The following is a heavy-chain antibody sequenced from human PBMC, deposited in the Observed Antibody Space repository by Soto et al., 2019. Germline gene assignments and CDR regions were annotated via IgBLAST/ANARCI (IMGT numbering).Heavy chain of an antibody. CDR1: GFTFSSYS. Sequence: EVQLVESGGGVVQPGGSLRRSCAASGFTFSSYSMNWVRQAPGKGLEWVSYISSSSSTIYYADSVKGRFTTSRDNAKNSLYLQMNSLRAEDTAVYYCARGCSGWKITNMDVWGQGTTVTVSS. J-gene: IGHJ6*02. D-gene: IGHD6-19*01. V-gene: IGHV3-48*01. CDR2: ISSSSSTI. CDR3: ARGCSGWKITNMDV.